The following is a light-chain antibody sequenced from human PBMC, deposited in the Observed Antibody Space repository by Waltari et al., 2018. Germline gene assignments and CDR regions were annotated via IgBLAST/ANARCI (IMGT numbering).Light chain of an antibody. J-gene: IGKJ4*01. V-gene: IGKV3-20*01. CDR2: GAS. CDR3: QQYGSSTHT. Sequence: CRASQRVCISYLPCYQQNPGHAPVLLIYGASSRATGIPDRFSGMWSWADFTLPISSLEAGDFAVYYCQQYGSSTHTFRVRTKVEIK. CDR1: QRVCISY.